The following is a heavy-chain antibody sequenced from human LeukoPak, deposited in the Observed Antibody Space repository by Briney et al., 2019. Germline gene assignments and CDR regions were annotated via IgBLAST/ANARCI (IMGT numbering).Heavy chain of an antibody. CDR2: ISYDGSNK. D-gene: IGHD6-19*01. V-gene: IGHV3-30*18. CDR3: AKADTRIAVAGPGFDY. J-gene: IGHJ4*02. Sequence: PGRSLGLSCAASGFTFSSYGMHWVRQAPGKGLEWAAVISYDGSNKYYADSVKGRFTISRDNSKNTLYLQMNSLRAEDTAVYYCAKADTRIAVAGPGFDYWGQGTLVTVSS. CDR1: GFTFSSYG.